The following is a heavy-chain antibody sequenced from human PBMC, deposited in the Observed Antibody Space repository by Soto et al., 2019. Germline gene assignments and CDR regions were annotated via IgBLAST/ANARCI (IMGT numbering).Heavy chain of an antibody. Sequence: VRLQESGPGLVRPSETLSLTCTVSGGSISSYYWSWIRQPPGKGLEWSGYIYYSGSTKYNPSLKSRVPLSVDTSKNQFSLNLRSVTAADTAVYYCARGRNGFFDYWGQGTLFTVSS. J-gene: IGHJ4*02. V-gene: IGHV4-59*01. CDR2: IYYSGST. D-gene: IGHD2-2*03. CDR1: GGSISSYY. CDR3: ARGRNGFFDY.